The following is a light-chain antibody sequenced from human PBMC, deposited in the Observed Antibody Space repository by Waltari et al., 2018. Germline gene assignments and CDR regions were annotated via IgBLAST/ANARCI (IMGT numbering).Light chain of an antibody. CDR1: SSDVGSYNY. J-gene: IGLJ3*02. V-gene: IGLV2-14*03. CDR2: DVS. CDR3: SSYTSSRTRV. Sequence: QSALTQPASVSGSPGQSITIYCTGTSSDVGSYNYVSWYQQHPSKAPKLMVYDVSNRHAGVSNRVSGSKSGNTASLTISGLQGEDEADYYCSSYTSSRTRVFGGGTKLTVL.